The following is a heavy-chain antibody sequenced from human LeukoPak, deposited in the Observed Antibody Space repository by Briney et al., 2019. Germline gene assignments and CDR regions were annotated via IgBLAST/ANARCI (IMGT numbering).Heavy chain of an antibody. V-gene: IGHV1-8*02. CDR2: MHPNSDNT. CDR3: ARRGSSYGFFGHSLYDYGMDV. J-gene: IGHJ6*02. CDR1: GYTFTSYG. D-gene: IGHD5-18*01. Sequence: ASVKVSCKASGYTFTSYGISWVRQAPGQGLEWMGWMHPNSDNTGYAQIFQGRVTMTRNTSISTAYMELSSLRSEDTAVYYCARRGSSYGFFGHSLYDYGMDVWGQGTTVTVSS.